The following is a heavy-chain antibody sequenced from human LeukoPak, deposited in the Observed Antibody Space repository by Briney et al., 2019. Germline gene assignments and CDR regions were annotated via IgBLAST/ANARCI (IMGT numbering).Heavy chain of an antibody. D-gene: IGHD5-12*01. J-gene: IGHJ4*02. CDR2: ISYDGSNK. CDR1: GFTFSSYA. Sequence: GGSLRLSCAASGFTFSSYAMHWVRQAPGKGLEWVAVISYDGSNKYYADSVKGRFTISRDNSKNTLYLQMNSLRAEDTAVYYCARDMGSGYGPPDLDYWGQGTLVTVSS. V-gene: IGHV3-30*04. CDR3: ARDMGSGYGPPDLDY.